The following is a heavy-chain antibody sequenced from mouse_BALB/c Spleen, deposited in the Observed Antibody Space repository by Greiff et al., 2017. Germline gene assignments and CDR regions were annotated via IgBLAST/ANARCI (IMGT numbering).Heavy chain of an antibody. V-gene: IGHV5-12-1*01. CDR3: ARGYYGNYGGSYYDGEY. Sequence: EVMLVESGGGLVKPGGSLKLSCAASGFAFSSYDMSWVRQTPEKRLEWVAYIGSGGGSTYYPDTVKGRFTISRDNAKNTLYLQMSSLKSEDTAMCYCARGYYGNYGGSYYDGEYGGQGTGVTVSS. CDR2: IGSGGGST. D-gene: IGHD2-1*01. CDR1: GFAFSSYD. J-gene: IGHJ4*01.